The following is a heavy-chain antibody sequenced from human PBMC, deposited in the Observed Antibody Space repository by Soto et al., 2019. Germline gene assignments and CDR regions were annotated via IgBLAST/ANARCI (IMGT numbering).Heavy chain of an antibody. CDR3: ARVPGYCGGSSCYGDYYYGMDV. D-gene: IGHD2-15*01. CDR2: ISSDENNK. CDR1: GFIFSNYA. J-gene: IGHJ6*02. Sequence: QLQLVESGGGVVQPGRSPRLSCGASGFIFSNYAMYWVRQAPVKGLEWVAVISSDENNKYYADSVKGRFTISRDHSKNTLYLQMNSLRAEDTAMYYCARVPGYCGGSSCYGDYYYGMDVWGQGTTVTVSS. V-gene: IGHV3-30-3*01.